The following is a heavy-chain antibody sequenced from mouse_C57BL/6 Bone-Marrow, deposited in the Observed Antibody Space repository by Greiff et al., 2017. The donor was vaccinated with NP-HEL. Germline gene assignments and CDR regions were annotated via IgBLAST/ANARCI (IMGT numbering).Heavy chain of an antibody. CDR1: GFTFSSYA. J-gene: IGHJ4*01. D-gene: IGHD1-1*01. CDR2: ISAGGSYT. V-gene: IGHV5-4*03. Sequence: EVKLMESGGGLVKPGGSLKLSCAASGFTFSSYAMSWVRQTPEKRLEWVATISAGGSYTYYPDNVKGRFTISRDNAKNNLYLQMSHLKSEDTAMYYCASLYGSSYEGAMDYWGQGTSVTVSS. CDR3: ASLYGSSYEGAMDY.